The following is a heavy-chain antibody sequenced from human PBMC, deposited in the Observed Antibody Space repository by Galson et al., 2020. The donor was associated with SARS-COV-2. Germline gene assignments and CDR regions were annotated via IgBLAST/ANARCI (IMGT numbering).Heavy chain of an antibody. D-gene: IGHD2-2*01. V-gene: IGHV3-23*01. CDR2: IIGSGDST. J-gene: IGHJ4*02. CDR1: GFTFSSYA. Sequence: GESLKISCAASGFTFSSYAMSWVRQAPGKGLEWVSAIIGSGDSTHYADSVKGRFTISRDNSKYTVYLQMNSLSAEDTAIYFCTKGRHTTSLFFDYWGQGTLVTVSS. CDR3: TKGRHTTSLFFDY.